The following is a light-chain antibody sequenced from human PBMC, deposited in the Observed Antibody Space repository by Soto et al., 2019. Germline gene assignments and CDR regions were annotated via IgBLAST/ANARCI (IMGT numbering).Light chain of an antibody. J-gene: IGKJ2*01. CDR1: QSVSSY. CDR2: DAS. V-gene: IGKV3-11*01. Sequence: EMVLTQSPATLSLSPGERATLSCRASQSVSSYLAWYQQKPGQAPRLLIYDASNRATGIPARFSGSGSGTAFPLTISSLEPEDFAVYYCQQRSNWPPYTFGQGTKMELK. CDR3: QQRSNWPPYT.